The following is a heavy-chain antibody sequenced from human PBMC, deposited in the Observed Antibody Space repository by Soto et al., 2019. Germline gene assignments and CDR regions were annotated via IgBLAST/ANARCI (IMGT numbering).Heavy chain of an antibody. CDR2: IYTGGSDT. CDR1: GYSFTSYW. V-gene: IGHV5-51*01. D-gene: IGHD3-3*01. J-gene: IGHJ6*02. Sequence: GESMKISCKCSGYSFTSYWSGLGRQMPGKGLGWMGIIYTGGSDTRYSPSFQGQVTISADKSISTAYLQWSSLKASYTAMYYCATYYDFWSGYSRDYYYYGMDVWGQGTTVTVSS. CDR3: ATYYDFWSGYSRDYYYYGMDV.